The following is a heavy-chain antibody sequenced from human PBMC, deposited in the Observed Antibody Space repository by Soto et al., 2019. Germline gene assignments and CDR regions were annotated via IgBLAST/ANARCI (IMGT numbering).Heavy chain of an antibody. CDR1: GGSFSGYY. CDR3: ARVSGIYYYGMDG. CDR2: INHSGST. D-gene: IGHD3-10*01. J-gene: IGHJ6*02. Sequence: SETLSLTCAVYGGSFSGYYWSWIRQPPGKGLEWIGEINHSGSTNYNPSLKSRVTISVDTSKNQVSLKLSSVTAADTAVYYFARVSGIYYYGMDGWGQGTTVTVSS. V-gene: IGHV4-34*01.